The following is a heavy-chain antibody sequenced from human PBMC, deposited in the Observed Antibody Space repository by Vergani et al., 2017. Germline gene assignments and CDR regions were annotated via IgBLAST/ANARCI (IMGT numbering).Heavy chain of an antibody. D-gene: IGHD1-26*01. CDR2: IYYSGST. CDR1: GGSIGSSTYY. CDR3: ARTWDSSGRYLSDWYFDL. Sequence: QLQLQESGPGLVKPSETLSLTCTVSGGSIGSSTYYWVWIRQPPGKGLEWIGYIYYSGSTNYNPSLKSRVTISVDTSKNQFSLKLSSVTAADAAVGYCARTWDSSGRYLSDWYFDLWGGGTLVTVS. J-gene: IGHJ2*01. V-gene: IGHV4-61*05.